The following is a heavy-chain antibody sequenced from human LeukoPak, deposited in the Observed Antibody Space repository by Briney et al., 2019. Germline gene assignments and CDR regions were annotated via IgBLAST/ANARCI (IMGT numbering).Heavy chain of an antibody. CDR3: AKDMGPESYYFDY. CDR2: ISYDGSNK. D-gene: IGHD1-26*01. V-gene: IGHV3-30*04. Sequence: GGSLRLSCAASGFTFSSYAMHWVRQAPGKGLEWVAVISYDGSNKYYADSVKGRFTISRDNSKNTLYLQMNSLRAEDTALYYCAKDMGPESYYFDYWGQGTLVTVSS. J-gene: IGHJ4*02. CDR1: GFTFSSYA.